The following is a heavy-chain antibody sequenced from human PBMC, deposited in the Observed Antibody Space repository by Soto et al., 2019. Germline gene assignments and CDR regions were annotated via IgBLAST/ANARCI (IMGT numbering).Heavy chain of an antibody. Sequence: EVHLVESGGGWVQWGGSLRLSCAASGFSFSGYSVNGVRQGPGKGLEWVSYISSGRKTIYYADSVKGRYTVFRDNAKNPRHLQMNSRRDEDTAVYYCAREDILEVRSFADWGRGTLVTVSS. CDR2: ISSGRKTI. V-gene: IGHV3-48*02. J-gene: IGHJ4*02. CDR3: AREDILEVRSFAD. D-gene: IGHD3-9*01. CDR1: GFSFSGYS.